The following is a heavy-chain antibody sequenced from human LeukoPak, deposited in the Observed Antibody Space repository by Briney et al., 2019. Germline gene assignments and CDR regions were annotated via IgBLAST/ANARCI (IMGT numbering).Heavy chain of an antibody. Sequence: GGSLRLSCAASGFTFTTYAMSWVRQAPGQGLEWISTISDSGDSTYYADSVKGRFTISRDNSKNTLYVQMNSLRAEDTAVYYCAKSHSVGYRGYFDYWGREPWSPSPQ. D-gene: IGHD5-12*01. CDR3: AKSHSVGYRGYFDY. J-gene: IGHJ4*02. V-gene: IGHV3-23*01. CDR1: GFTFTTYA. CDR2: ISDSGDST.